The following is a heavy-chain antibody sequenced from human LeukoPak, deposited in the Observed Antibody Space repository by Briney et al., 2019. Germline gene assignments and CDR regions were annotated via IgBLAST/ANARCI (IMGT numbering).Heavy chain of an antibody. V-gene: IGHV3-23*01. CDR1: GFTFSNYA. J-gene: IGHJ4*02. Sequence: GGSLRLSCAASGFTFSNYALSWVRQAPGKGLEWVSAITGSGGNTYYADSVKGRFTISRDNSKNTVFLQMNSLRAEDTAVYYCAKWGDYDVLTGYYVSDYWGQGTLVTVSS. CDR2: ITGSGGNT. CDR3: AKWGDYDVLTGYYVSDY. D-gene: IGHD3-9*01.